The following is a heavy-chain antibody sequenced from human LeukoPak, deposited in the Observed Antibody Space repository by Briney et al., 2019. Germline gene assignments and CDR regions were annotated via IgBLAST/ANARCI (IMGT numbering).Heavy chain of an antibody. V-gene: IGHV3-66*01. J-gene: IGHJ4*02. CDR3: ARDRGGSYLFDY. CDR1: GLSFSSFA. D-gene: IGHD2-15*01. Sequence: GGSLRLSCAASGLSFSSFAMSWVRQAPGKGLEWVSLIYSGGYTYYADSVKGRFTISRDNSKNTLYLHMNSLRAEDTAVYYCARDRGGSYLFDYWGQGTLVTVSP. CDR2: IYSGGYT.